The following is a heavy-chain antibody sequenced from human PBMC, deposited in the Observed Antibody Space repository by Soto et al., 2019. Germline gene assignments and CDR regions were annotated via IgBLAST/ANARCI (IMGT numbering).Heavy chain of an antibody. V-gene: IGHV3-49*03. J-gene: IGHJ4*02. CDR2: IRSKAYGGTT. D-gene: IGHD3-16*02. Sequence: GGSLRLSCTASGFTVGDYAMSWFRQAPGKGLEWVGFIRSKAYGGTTEYAASVKGRFTISRDDSKSIAYLQMNSLKTEDTAVYNCTRGPDQITFGAVIATPLDYWGQGTLVTVSS. CDR1: GFTVGDYA. CDR3: TRGPDQITFGAVIATPLDY.